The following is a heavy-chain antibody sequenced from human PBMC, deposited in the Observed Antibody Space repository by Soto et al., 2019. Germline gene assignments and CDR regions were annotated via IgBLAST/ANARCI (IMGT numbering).Heavy chain of an antibody. CDR3: ARYRNIVATTFDY. D-gene: IGHD5-12*01. Sequence: SQTLSLTCAISGDSVSSNSAAWHWIRQSPSRGLEWLGRTYYRSKWYNDYAVSVKSRITINPDTSKNQFSLQLNSVTPEDTAVYYCARYRNIVATTFDYLGQGTLFTVSS. CDR1: GDSVSSNSAA. CDR2: TYYRSKWYN. V-gene: IGHV6-1*01. J-gene: IGHJ4*01.